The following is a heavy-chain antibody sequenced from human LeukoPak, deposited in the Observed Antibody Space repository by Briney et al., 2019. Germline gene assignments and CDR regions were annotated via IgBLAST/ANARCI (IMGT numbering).Heavy chain of an antibody. CDR1: GGSISSYY. D-gene: IGHD3-22*01. CDR3: ARGDYYYDSSGPIGY. CDR2: IYYSGST. Sequence: SETLSLTCTVSGGSISSYYWSWIRQPPGKGLEWIGYIYYSGSTNYNPSLKSRVTISVDTSKNQFSLKLSSVTAADTAVYYCARGDYYYDSSGPIGYWGQGTLVTVSS. V-gene: IGHV4-59*01. J-gene: IGHJ4*02.